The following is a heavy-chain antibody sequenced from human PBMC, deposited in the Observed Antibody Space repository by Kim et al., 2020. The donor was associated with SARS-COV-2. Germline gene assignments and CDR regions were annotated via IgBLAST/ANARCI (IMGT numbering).Heavy chain of an antibody. CDR3: AKDGPQIYFDY. J-gene: IGHJ4*02. V-gene: IGHV3-23*01. Sequence: TYYADSVQGPSTTSGDTSKNTLYLHMNSLRAEDTAVYFCAKDGPQIYFDYWGQGTLVTVSS. CDR2: T.